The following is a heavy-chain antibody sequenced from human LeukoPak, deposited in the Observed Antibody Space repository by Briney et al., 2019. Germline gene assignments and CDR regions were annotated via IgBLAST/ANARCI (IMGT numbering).Heavy chain of an antibody. V-gene: IGHV3-21*01. Sequence: PGGSLRLSCAASGFTFSSYSMNWVRQAPGKGLEWVSPISSSSSYIYYADSVKGRFTISRDNAKNSLYLQMNSLRAEDTAVYYCARVISRTTVVTPVAFDIWGQGTMVTVSS. CDR1: GFTFSSYS. CDR2: ISSSSSYI. J-gene: IGHJ3*02. CDR3: ARVISRTTVVTPVAFDI. D-gene: IGHD4-23*01.